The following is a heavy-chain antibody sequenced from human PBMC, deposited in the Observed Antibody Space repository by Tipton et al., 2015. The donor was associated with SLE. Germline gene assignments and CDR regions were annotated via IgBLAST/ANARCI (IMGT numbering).Heavy chain of an antibody. CDR3: TSSGVAAAGTYYYYYMDV. CDR2: IKSKTDGGTT. D-gene: IGHD6-13*01. Sequence: SLRLSCAASGCTFSNAWMSWVRQAPGKGLEWVGRIKSKTDGGTTDYAAPVKGRFTISRDDSKNTLYLQMNSLKTEDTAVYYCTSSGVAAAGTYYYYYMDVWGKGTTVTVSS. CDR1: GCTFSNAW. V-gene: IGHV3-15*01. J-gene: IGHJ6*03.